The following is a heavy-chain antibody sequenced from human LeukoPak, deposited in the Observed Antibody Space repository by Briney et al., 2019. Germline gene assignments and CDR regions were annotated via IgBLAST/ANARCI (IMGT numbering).Heavy chain of an antibody. CDR1: GGSISSYY. D-gene: IGHD2-2*01. V-gene: IGHV4-59*12. CDR3: ARDRPIVVVPTAMHSFDI. CDR2: IYYSGST. Sequence: SETLSLTCTVSGGSISSYYWSWIRQPPGKGLEWIGYIYYSGSTNYSPSLKSRVTISVDTSKNQFSLKLSSVTAADTAVYYCARDRPIVVVPTAMHSFDIWGQGTMVTVSS. J-gene: IGHJ3*02.